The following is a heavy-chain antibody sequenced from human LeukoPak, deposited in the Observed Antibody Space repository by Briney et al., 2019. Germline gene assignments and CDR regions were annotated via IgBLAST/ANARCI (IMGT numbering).Heavy chain of an antibody. Sequence: PGGSLRFSCAASGFTFSSYWMSWVRQAPGKGLEWVANIKQDGSEKYYVDSVKGRFTISRDNAKNSLYLQMNSLRAEDTAVYYCARGSADYGDYQDYWGQGTLVTVSS. D-gene: IGHD4-17*01. J-gene: IGHJ4*02. CDR1: GFTFSSYW. V-gene: IGHV3-7*01. CDR3: ARGSADYGDYQDY. CDR2: IKQDGSEK.